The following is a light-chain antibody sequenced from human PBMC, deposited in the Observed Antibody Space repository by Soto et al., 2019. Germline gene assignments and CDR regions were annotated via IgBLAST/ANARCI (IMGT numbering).Light chain of an antibody. Sequence: EIVLTQSPATLSLSPLDRATLSCKASQSVSSSYLAWYQQKPGQAPRLLIYGASSRATGIPDRFSGSGSGTDFTLTISRLEPEDFAVYYCQQYGSSPPWTFGQGTKVDIK. CDR2: GAS. CDR1: QSVSSSY. J-gene: IGKJ1*01. V-gene: IGKV3-20*01. CDR3: QQYGSSPPWT.